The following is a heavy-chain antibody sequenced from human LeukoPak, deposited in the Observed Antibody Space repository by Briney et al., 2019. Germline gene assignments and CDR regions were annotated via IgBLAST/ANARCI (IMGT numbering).Heavy chain of an antibody. Sequence: SGPTLCNPTQPLTLTCTFSGFSLSTSGMCVSWIRQPPGKALEWLVRIDWDDDKYYSTSLRARLTISMATSRNQVVLTMTNMDPVDTATYYCVRTVAGRFDYWGQGSLVTVSA. V-gene: IGHV2-70*11. CDR3: VRTVAGRFDY. CDR1: GFSLSTSGMC. J-gene: IGHJ4*02. CDR2: IDWDDDK. D-gene: IGHD6-19*01.